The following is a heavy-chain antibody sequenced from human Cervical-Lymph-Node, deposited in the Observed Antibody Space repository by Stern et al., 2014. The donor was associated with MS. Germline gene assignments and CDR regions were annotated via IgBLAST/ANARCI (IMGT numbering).Heavy chain of an antibody. CDR3: AKGGSGSYLD. J-gene: IGHJ4*02. D-gene: IGHD1-26*01. CDR2: ISYDGRDK. CDR1: AFVFRRYA. V-gene: IGHV3-30*09. Sequence: QVQLMQSRGGAVQPGRSLRLSCAASAFVFRRYALHWVRQAPGTGLEWVALISYDGRDKYYTDSVKGRFAVSRDNSNNTVDLEMNSLRLEDTAVYYCAKGGSGSYLDWGQGSLVTVSS.